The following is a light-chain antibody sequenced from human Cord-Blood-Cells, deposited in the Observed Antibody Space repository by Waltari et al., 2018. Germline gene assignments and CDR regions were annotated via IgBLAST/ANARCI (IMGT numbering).Light chain of an antibody. V-gene: IGLV2-14*03. J-gene: IGLJ3*02. CDR2: DVS. Sequence: QSALTQPASVSGSPGQSITIPCTGTSRHVRGYNYVSWYQQHPGKAPKLMIYDVSNRPSGVHNRFSGSKSVITASLTISGLRPEDVAHYYCSSYTSRSTLVFGVGSKLTVL. CDR3: SSYTSRSTLV. CDR1: SRHVRGYNY.